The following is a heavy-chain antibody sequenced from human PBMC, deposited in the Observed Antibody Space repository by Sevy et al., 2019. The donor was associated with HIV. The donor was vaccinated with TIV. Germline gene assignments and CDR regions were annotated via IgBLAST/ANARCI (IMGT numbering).Heavy chain of an antibody. J-gene: IGHJ4*02. Sequence: GGSLRLSCAISGFTVNDKYIIWVRQAPGKGLEWVSVIFSCGSTYYADSAKGRFTISRDNSKNPVDLQMNSVRAEDTAVYYCVSLLLSYRSGWSYFDYWGQGTLVTVSS. V-gene: IGHV3-66*02. CDR3: VSLLLSYRSGWSYFDY. CDR2: IFSCGST. D-gene: IGHD6-19*01. CDR1: GFTVNDKY.